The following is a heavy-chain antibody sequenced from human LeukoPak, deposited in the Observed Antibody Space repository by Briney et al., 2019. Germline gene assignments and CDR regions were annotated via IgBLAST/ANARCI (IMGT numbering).Heavy chain of an antibody. J-gene: IGHJ6*03. CDR3: ARDWGVSARPGYMDV. Sequence: PSETLSLTCIVSGGSISSYYWSWIRQPPGKALEWIGYISYSGSTNYNPSLKSRVTISVDTSKNQFSLRLSSVTAADTAVYYCARDWGVSARPGYMDVWGKGTTVTVSS. CDR1: GGSISSYY. D-gene: IGHD6-6*01. V-gene: IGHV4-59*01. CDR2: ISYSGST.